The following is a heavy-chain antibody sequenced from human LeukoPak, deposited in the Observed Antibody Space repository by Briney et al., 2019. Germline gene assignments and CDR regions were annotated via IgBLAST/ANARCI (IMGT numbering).Heavy chain of an antibody. Sequence: ASVKVSCKASGYTFSSYYMHWVRQAPGQGLEWMGIINPTGNSTSYAQKFQGRVTMTRDLSTSTLYMELSSLRSEDTAVYYCARDRGWELRWFELDYWGQGTLVTVSS. CDR3: ARDRGWELRWFELDY. CDR1: GYTFSSYY. J-gene: IGHJ4*02. CDR2: INPTGNST. V-gene: IGHV1-46*01. D-gene: IGHD3-10*01.